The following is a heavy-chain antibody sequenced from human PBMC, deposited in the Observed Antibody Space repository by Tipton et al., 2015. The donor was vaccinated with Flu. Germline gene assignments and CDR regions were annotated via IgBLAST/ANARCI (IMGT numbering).Heavy chain of an antibody. CDR2: ISAYTKNT. V-gene: IGHV1-18*01. CDR1: GGTFSRNA. D-gene: IGHD2-2*01. Sequence: QLVQSGAEVKKPGSSVTVSCKASGGTFSRNAISWVRQAPGQGLEWMGWISAYTKNTNYASTFQGRVTMTTDTSTSTAYMEMRSLRSDDTAVYYCARDMPQGTVVIQPHKGFDYWGQGTLVTVSS. J-gene: IGHJ4*02. CDR3: ARDMPQGTVVIQPHKGFDY.